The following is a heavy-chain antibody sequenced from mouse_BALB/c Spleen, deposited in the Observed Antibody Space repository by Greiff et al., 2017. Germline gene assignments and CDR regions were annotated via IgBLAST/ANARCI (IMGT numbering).Heavy chain of an antibody. CDR1: GFTFSGFG. CDR3: ARGDPGPYYAMDY. Sequence: EVQGVESGGALVQPGGSRKLSCAASGFTFSGFGIHWVLQPPGKGLEWVAYISSGSSTIYYADTVKGRFTISRDNPKNTLFLQMTSLRSEDTAMYYCARGDPGPYYAMDYWGQGTSVTVSS. V-gene: IGHV5-17*02. CDR2: ISSGSSTI. D-gene: IGHD2-13*01. J-gene: IGHJ4*01.